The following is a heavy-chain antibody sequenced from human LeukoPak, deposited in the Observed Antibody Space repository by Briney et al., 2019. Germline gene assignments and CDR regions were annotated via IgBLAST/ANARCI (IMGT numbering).Heavy chain of an antibody. Sequence: GGSLRLSCAASGFTFSSYWMHWVRQAPGKGLVWVSRINSDGSGTSYADSVKGRFTISRDNAKNTLYLQMNSLRAEDTAVYYCARGVGYCSSTSCYWWFDPWGQGTLVTVSS. V-gene: IGHV3-74*01. CDR3: ARGVGYCSSTSCYWWFDP. J-gene: IGHJ5*02. D-gene: IGHD2-2*01. CDR1: GFTFSSYW. CDR2: INSDGSGT.